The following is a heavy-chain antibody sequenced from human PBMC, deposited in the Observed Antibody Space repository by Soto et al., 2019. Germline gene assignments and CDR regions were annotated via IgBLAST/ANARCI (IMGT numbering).Heavy chain of an antibody. CDR1: GFTFSSYG. Sequence: GGSLRLSCAASGFTFSSYGMHWVRQAPGKGLEWVAVISYDGSNKYYADSVKGRFTISRDNSKNTLYLQMNSLRAEDTAVYYCRGGGSVIDYWGQGTLVTVSS. J-gene: IGHJ4*02. CDR3: RGGGSVIDY. CDR2: ISYDGSNK. V-gene: IGHV3-30*03. D-gene: IGHD2-15*01.